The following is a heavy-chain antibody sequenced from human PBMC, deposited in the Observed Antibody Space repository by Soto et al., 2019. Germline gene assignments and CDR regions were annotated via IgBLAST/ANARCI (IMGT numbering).Heavy chain of an antibody. CDR2: IYYSGST. Sequence: SETLSLTCTVSGGSISSYYWSWIRQPPGKGLEWIGYIYYSGSTNYNPSLKSRVTISVDTSKNQFSLKLSSVTAADTAVYYCARAAAGTDYYFDYWGQGTLVTVSS. V-gene: IGHV4-59*01. D-gene: IGHD6-13*01. CDR1: GGSISSYY. J-gene: IGHJ4*02. CDR3: ARAAAGTDYYFDY.